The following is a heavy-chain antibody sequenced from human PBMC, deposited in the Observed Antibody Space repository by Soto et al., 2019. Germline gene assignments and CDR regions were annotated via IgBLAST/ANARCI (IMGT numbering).Heavy chain of an antibody. D-gene: IGHD3-10*01. CDR1: GGSISSGDYY. CDR2: IYYIGST. V-gene: IGHV4-30-4*02. Sequence: SSETLSLTCTVSGGSISSGDYYWSWIRHPPGKGLEWIGYIYYIGSTYYHPSLKSRVTISVDTSKNQFSLKLSSVTAADTAVYYCARRASTADGVYYFDYWGQGTLVTVSS. J-gene: IGHJ4*02. CDR3: ARRASTADGVYYFDY.